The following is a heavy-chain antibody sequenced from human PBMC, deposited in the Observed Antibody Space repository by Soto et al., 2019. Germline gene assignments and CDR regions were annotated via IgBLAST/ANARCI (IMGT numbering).Heavy chain of an antibody. CDR3: AREMVRGPPCAFDI. D-gene: IGHD3-10*01. J-gene: IGHJ3*02. CDR2: ISSSSSTI. Sequence: HPGGSLRLSCAASGFTFSSYSMNWVRQAPGKGLEWVSYISSSSSTIYYADSVKGRFTISRDNAKNSLYLQMNSLRAEDTAVYYCAREMVRGPPCAFDIWGQGTMVTVSS. CDR1: GFTFSSYS. V-gene: IGHV3-48*01.